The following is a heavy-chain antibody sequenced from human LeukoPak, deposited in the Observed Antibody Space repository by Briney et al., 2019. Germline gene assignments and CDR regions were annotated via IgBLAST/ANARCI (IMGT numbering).Heavy chain of an antibody. V-gene: IGHV1-2*02. CDR2: INPNSGGT. CDR3: ARVGIAARVGSDGDYYYYSMDV. J-gene: IGHJ6*02. Sequence: ASVKVSCKASGYTFTGYYMHWVRQAPGQGLEWMGWINPNSGGTNYAQKFQGRVTMTRDTSISTAYMELSRLRSDDTAVYYCARVGIAARVGSDGDYYYYSMDVWGQGTTVTVSS. D-gene: IGHD6-6*01. CDR1: GYTFTGYY.